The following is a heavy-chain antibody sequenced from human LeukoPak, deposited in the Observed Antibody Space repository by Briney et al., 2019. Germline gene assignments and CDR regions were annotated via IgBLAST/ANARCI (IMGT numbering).Heavy chain of an antibody. J-gene: IGHJ4*02. CDR1: GFTFSSYW. CDR2: IKQDGSEK. Sequence: GGSLRLSCAASGFTFSSYWMSWVRQAPGKGLEWVANIKQDGSEKYYVDSVKGRFTISRDNAKNSLYLQMNSLRAEDTAVYYCARDYGSGNFDYWGQGTLVTVSA. V-gene: IGHV3-7*04. D-gene: IGHD3-10*01. CDR3: ARDYGSGNFDY.